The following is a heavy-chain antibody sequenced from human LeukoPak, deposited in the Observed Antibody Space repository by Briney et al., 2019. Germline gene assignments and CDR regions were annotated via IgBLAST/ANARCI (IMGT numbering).Heavy chain of an antibody. CDR3: ARDFDILTGYPVDWFDP. CDR2: INAGNGNT. D-gene: IGHD3-9*01. CDR1: GYTFTSYA. J-gene: IGHJ5*02. Sequence: ASVKVSCKVSGYTFTSYAMHWVRQAPGQRLEWMGWINAGNGNTKYSQKFQGRVTITRDTSASTAYMELSSLRSEDTAVYYCARDFDILTGYPVDWFDPWGQGTLVTVSS. V-gene: IGHV1-3*01.